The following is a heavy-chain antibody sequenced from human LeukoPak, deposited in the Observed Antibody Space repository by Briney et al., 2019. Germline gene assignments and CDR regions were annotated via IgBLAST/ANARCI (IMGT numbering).Heavy chain of an antibody. V-gene: IGHV1-2*02. J-gene: IGHJ4*02. CDR2: INPNGGDT. CDR1: GYTFTGYY. CDR3: ARALGSGSYSADY. Sequence: ASVKVSCTASGYTFTGYYMHWVRQAPGQGLQWMGWINPNGGDTNYAQKFQGRVTMTRDTSISTAYMELSRLRSDDTAVYYCARALGSGSYSADYWGQGTLVTVSS. D-gene: IGHD1-26*01.